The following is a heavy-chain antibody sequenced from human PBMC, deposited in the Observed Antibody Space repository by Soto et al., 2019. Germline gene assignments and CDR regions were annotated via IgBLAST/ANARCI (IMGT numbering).Heavy chain of an antibody. V-gene: IGHV3-23*01. Sequence: WGSLRLSCAASGFTFSTFAMTWVRQAPGKGLEWVSGISNSGGNTYYADSVKGRFSISRDNSKSTLYLQMNSLRAEDTAVYYCAKEPYYDSGSHPPDYWGQGTLVTVSS. CDR3: AKEPYYDSGSHPPDY. CDR2: ISNSGGNT. J-gene: IGHJ4*02. D-gene: IGHD3-10*01. CDR1: GFTFSTFA.